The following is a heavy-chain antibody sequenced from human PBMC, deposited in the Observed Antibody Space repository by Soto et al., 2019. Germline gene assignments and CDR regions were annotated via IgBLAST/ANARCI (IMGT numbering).Heavy chain of an antibody. CDR3: ARGRGYCGGTNCYLDY. D-gene: IGHD2-21*01. CDR1: GFTFSSHS. V-gene: IGHV3-48*02. J-gene: IGHJ4*02. Sequence: GSLRLSCGASGFTFSSHSMKWVRQAPGKGLEWVSYISSSGSTIYYADSVKGRFTISRDNAKNSLYLQMNSLRDDDTAVYYCARGRGYCGGTNCYLDYWGQGALVTVSS. CDR2: ISSSGSTI.